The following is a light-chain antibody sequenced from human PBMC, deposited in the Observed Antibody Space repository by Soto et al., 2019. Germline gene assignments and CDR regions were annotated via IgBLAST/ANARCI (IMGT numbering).Light chain of an antibody. CDR3: CSYAGSYTWV. V-gene: IGLV2-14*03. CDR2: NVY. CDR1: SSDVGAYNF. Sequence: QSALTQPASVSGSPGQSITISCTGTSSDVGAYNFVSWHQQHPGKAPKLMIYNVYDRPSGISYRFSGSKSGNTASLTISGLQGEDEADYYCCSYAGSYTWVFGGGTKLTVL. J-gene: IGLJ3*02.